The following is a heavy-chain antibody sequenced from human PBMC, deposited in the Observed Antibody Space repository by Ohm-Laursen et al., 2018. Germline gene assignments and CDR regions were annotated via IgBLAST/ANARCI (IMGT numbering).Heavy chain of an antibody. CDR3: ASDYGDYHPDYYYGMDV. D-gene: IGHD4-17*01. CDR2: ISSSATII. Sequence: SLRLSCAASGFTFNSYEMNWVRQAPGKGMEWLSYISSSATIIYYADSVKGRFTISRDNAKNSLYLQMNSLRAEDTAVYYCASDYGDYHPDYYYGMDVWGQGTTVTVSS. V-gene: IGHV3-48*03. J-gene: IGHJ6*02. CDR1: GFTFNSYE.